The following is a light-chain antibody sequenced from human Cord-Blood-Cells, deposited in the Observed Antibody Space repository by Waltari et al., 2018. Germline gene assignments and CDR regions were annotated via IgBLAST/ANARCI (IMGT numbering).Light chain of an antibody. CDR1: RSDVGNYNL. V-gene: IGLV2-23*01. Sequence: HSNPTRPASVSGSGEQSITISCTGSRSDVGNYNLVSWYQQHPGKAPKLMIYEGSKRPSGVSNRFSGSKSGNTASLTFTGLQSEDEAAYYCCSYAGSRTVVFGGGTKLTVL. CDR2: EGS. J-gene: IGLJ2*01. CDR3: CSYAGSRTVV.